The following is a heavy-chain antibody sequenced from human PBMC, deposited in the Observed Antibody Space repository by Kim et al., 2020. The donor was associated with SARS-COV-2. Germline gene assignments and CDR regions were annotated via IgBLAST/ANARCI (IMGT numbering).Heavy chain of an antibody. J-gene: IGHJ4*02. CDR3: ARDRYYDSSGLGGYDY. Sequence: VSVKSRITINPDTSKNQFSLQLNAVTPEDTAVYYCARDRYYDSSGLGGYDYWGQGTLVTVSS. V-gene: IGHV6-1*01. D-gene: IGHD3-22*01.